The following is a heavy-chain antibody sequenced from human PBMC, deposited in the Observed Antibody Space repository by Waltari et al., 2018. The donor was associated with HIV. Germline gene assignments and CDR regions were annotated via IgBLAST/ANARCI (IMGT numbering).Heavy chain of an antibody. CDR2: ISYDGSNK. Sequence: GGGVVQPGRSLRLSCAASGFTFSSYAMHWVRQAPGKGLEWVAVISYDGSNKYYADSVKGRFTISRDNSKNTLYLQMNSLRAEDTAVYYCARAPSYSSGWYYYYGMDVWGQGTTVTVSS. J-gene: IGHJ6*02. CDR1: GFTFSSYA. V-gene: IGHV3-30-3*01. D-gene: IGHD6-19*01. CDR3: ARAPSYSSGWYYYYGMDV.